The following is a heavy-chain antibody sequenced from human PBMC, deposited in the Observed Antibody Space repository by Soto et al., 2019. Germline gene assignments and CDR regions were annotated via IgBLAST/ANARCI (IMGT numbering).Heavy chain of an antibody. V-gene: IGHV4-34*01. J-gene: IGHJ4*02. D-gene: IGHD2-21*02. CDR1: GGSFSDYI. CDR2: INHSGSA. CDR3: ARLGGYYQAFDQ. Sequence: SETLSLTCDVYGGSFSDYIWTWIRQAPGKGLQWIGQINHSGSANYNPSLKSRVTISIDTSRNQFSLKLNSVTAADTAVYYCARLGGYYQAFDQWGQGALVTAPQ.